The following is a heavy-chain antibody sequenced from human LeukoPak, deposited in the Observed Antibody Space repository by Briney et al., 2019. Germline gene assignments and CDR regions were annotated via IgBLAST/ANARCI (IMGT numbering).Heavy chain of an antibody. CDR3: ARYLTYYYDSSGYGLDY. V-gene: IGHV5-51*01. CDR1: GYSFTSYW. D-gene: IGHD3-22*01. CDR2: IYPGDSDT. J-gene: IGHJ4*02. Sequence: GESLKISCKGSGYSFTSYWIGWVRQMPGKGLEWMGIIYPGDSDTRYSPSFQGQVTISADKSISTAYLQWSSLKASDTAMYYCARYLTYYYDSSGYGLDYWGQGTLVTVSS.